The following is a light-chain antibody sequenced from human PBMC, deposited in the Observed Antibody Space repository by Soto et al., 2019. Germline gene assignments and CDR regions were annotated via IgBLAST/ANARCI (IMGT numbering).Light chain of an antibody. CDR2: DVS. J-gene: IGLJ1*01. CDR3: SSYRRGPLYV. CDR1: SADVATSNF. Sequence: QAVVTQPASVSGSPGQSITISCTDNSADVATSNFVSWYQHHPGKAPRLILYDVSNRPSGVSNRFSGSKSGDTASLTISGLQADDEADYYCSSYRRGPLYVFGTGTKLTVL. V-gene: IGLV2-14*03.